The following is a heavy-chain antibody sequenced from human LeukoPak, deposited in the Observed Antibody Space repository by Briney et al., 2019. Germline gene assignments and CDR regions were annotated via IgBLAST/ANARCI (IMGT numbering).Heavy chain of an antibody. CDR3: ARDRWDSSGWYTGYYYYYMDV. Sequence: GGSLRLSCAASGFSFNNYAMSWVRQAPGRGLEWVSTLTESGSTYYADSVKGRFTMSRDNSKNTLSLQMNTLRAEDTAEYYCARDRWDSSGWYTGYYYYYMDVWGKGTTVTVSS. CDR2: LTESGST. J-gene: IGHJ6*03. CDR1: GFSFNNYA. D-gene: IGHD6-19*01. V-gene: IGHV3-23*01.